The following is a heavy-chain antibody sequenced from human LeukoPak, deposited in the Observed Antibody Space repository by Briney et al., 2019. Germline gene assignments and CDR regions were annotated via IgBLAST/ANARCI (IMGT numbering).Heavy chain of an antibody. V-gene: IGHV3-23*01. Sequence: GGSLRLSCEASGFIFSTYAMAWVRQAPGKGLDWVSVIGASGAETYYSDSAKGRFTVSRDNSRDTLFLHMSSLRGEDTAVYFCATRPRDSSGYYLGAFDAWGQGTTVTVSS. CDR1: GFIFSTYA. CDR2: IGASGAET. D-gene: IGHD3-22*01. CDR3: ATRPRDSSGYYLGAFDA. J-gene: IGHJ3*01.